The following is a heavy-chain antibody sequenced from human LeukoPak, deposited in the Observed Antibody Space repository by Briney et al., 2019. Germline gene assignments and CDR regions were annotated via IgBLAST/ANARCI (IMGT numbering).Heavy chain of an antibody. CDR1: GGSISSGGYY. J-gene: IGHJ4*02. D-gene: IGHD1-26*01. V-gene: IGHV4-31*03. Sequence: SSETLSLTCTVSGGSISSGGYYWSWICQHPGKGLEWIGYIYYSGSTYYNPSLKSRVTISVDTSKNQFSLKLSSVTAADTAVYYCARVRRGSSNSFDYWGQGTLVTVSS. CDR3: ARVRRGSSNSFDY. CDR2: IYYSGST.